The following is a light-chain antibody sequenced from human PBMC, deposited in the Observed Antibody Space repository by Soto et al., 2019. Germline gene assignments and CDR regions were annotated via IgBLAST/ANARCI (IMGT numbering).Light chain of an antibody. V-gene: IGKV1-39*01. Sequence: DIQMTQSPSSLSASVGDRVTITCRASQSISSYLNWYQQKPEKAPKLLIYSASSLQSGVPTRFSGSGSETALTLTISSLQPEDFETYYCHQSSSTPLTFGQGTKLEIK. J-gene: IGKJ2*01. CDR3: HQSSSTPLT. CDR1: QSISSY. CDR2: SAS.